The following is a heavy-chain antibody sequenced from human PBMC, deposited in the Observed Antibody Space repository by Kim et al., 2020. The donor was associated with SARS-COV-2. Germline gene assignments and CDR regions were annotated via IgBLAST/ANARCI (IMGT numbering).Heavy chain of an antibody. V-gene: IGHV3-48*03. CDR3: ASEKVLTGYYNVITDQVY. J-gene: IGHJ4*02. Sequence: GGSLRLSCAASGFTFSSYEMNWVRQAPGKGLEWVSYISSSGSTIYYADSVKGRFTISRDNAKNSLYLQMNSLRAEDTAVYYCASEKVLTGYYNVITDQVYWGQGTLVTVSS. D-gene: IGHD3-9*01. CDR1: GFTFSSYE. CDR2: ISSSGSTI.